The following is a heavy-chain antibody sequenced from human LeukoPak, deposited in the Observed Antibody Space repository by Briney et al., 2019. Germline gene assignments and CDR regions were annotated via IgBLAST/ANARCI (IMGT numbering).Heavy chain of an antibody. CDR3: ARERDYYDSSGLHY. CDR1: GYTFTSYG. J-gene: IGHJ4*02. Sequence: ASVKVSCKASGYTFTSYGISWVRQAPGQGLEWMGWISAYNGNTNYAQKLQGRVTMTTDTSTSTAYMELRSLRSDDTAVYYCARERDYYDSSGLHYWGQGTLVTVSS. V-gene: IGHV1-18*01. D-gene: IGHD3-22*01. CDR2: ISAYNGNT.